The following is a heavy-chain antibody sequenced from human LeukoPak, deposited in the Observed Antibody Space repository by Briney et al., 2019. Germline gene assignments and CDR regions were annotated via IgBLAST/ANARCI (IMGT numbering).Heavy chain of an antibody. J-gene: IGHJ5*02. CDR3: ARGPHNNWFDP. V-gene: IGHV4-39*07. CDR1: GGSISSSSYY. CDR2: IYYSGST. Sequence: PETLSLTCTVSGGSISSSSYYWGWIRQPPGKGLEWIGSIYYSGSTNYNPSLKSRVTISVDTSKNQFSLKLSSVTAADTAVYYCARGPHNNWFDPWGQGTLVTVSS.